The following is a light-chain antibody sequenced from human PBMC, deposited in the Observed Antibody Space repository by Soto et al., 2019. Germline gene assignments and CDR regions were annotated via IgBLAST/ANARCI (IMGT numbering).Light chain of an antibody. V-gene: IGKV3-15*01. Sequence: EIVMTQSPATLSVSPGERATLSCRASQSVSRNLAWYQQRPGQAPRLLISGASTRATGIPARFSGSGSGTEFTLTISSLQPDDFATYYCQQYNSYSRTFGQGTKVDIK. CDR2: GAS. J-gene: IGKJ1*01. CDR3: QQYNSYSRT. CDR1: QSVSRN.